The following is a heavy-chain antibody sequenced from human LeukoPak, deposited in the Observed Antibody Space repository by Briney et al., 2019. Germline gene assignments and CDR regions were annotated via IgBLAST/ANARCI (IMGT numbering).Heavy chain of an antibody. J-gene: IGHJ3*02. V-gene: IGHV3-48*03. CDR3: ARDRNGSYYYDAFDI. CDR2: ISSSGRSI. Sequence: GGSLRLSCAASGFTFDDYGMSWVRQAPGKGLEWLSYISSSGRSIYYAGSVKGRFTISRDNAKNSLSLQMNSLRAEDTAVYYCARDRNGSYYYDAFDIWGQGTMVTVSS. CDR1: GFTFDDYG. D-gene: IGHD1-26*01.